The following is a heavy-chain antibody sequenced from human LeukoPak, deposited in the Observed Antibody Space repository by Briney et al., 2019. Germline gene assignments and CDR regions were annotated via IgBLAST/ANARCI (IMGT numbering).Heavy chain of an antibody. Sequence: ASVKVSCKASGYTFTSYGISWVRQAPGQGLEWMGWISAYNGNTNYAQKLQGRVTMTTDTSTSTAYMELRSLRSDDTAVYYCAREGGELGYSSGWPDYWGQGTLVTVSS. D-gene: IGHD6-19*01. CDR3: AREGGELGYSSGWPDY. CDR2: ISAYNGNT. J-gene: IGHJ4*02. V-gene: IGHV1-18*01. CDR1: GYTFTSYG.